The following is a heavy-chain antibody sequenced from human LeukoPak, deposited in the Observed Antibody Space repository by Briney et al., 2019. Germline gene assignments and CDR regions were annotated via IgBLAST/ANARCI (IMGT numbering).Heavy chain of an antibody. CDR3: ARHRGYSGYVLDY. Sequence: ASVTVSCKASGYTFTGYYMHWVRQAPGQGLEWMGWINPNSGGTNYVQKFQGRVTMTRDKSVSTAYMELSRLRSDDTAVYYCARHRGYSGYVLDYWGQGTLVTVSS. J-gene: IGHJ4*02. V-gene: IGHV1-2*02. CDR2: INPNSGGT. CDR1: GYTFTGYY. D-gene: IGHD5-12*01.